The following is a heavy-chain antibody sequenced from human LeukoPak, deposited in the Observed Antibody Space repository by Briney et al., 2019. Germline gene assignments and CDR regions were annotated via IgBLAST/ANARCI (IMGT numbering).Heavy chain of an antibody. D-gene: IGHD3-16*01. Sequence: SETLSLTCTVSGGSISGYYWSWIRQPAVKGLEWIGRVYTSGSTNYNPSLKSRVTMSIDTSKNQFSLNLSSVTAADTAVYYCAKSPSGRGGYNWFDPWGQGTLVTVSS. CDR2: VYTSGST. CDR1: GGSISGYY. J-gene: IGHJ5*02. CDR3: AKSPSGRGGYNWFDP. V-gene: IGHV4-4*07.